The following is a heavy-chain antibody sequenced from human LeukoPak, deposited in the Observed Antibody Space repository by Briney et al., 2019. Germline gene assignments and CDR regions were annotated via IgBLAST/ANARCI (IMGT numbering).Heavy chain of an antibody. Sequence: KPSETLSLTCAVYGGSFSGYYWSWIRQPPGKGLEWIGEINHSGSTNYNPSLKSRVTISVDTSKNQFSLKLSSVTAADTAVYYCARRPPYYGSGSYYHWGQGTLVTVSS. D-gene: IGHD3-10*01. CDR1: GGSFSGYY. V-gene: IGHV4-34*01. J-gene: IGHJ4*02. CDR2: INHSGST. CDR3: ARRPPYYGSGSYYH.